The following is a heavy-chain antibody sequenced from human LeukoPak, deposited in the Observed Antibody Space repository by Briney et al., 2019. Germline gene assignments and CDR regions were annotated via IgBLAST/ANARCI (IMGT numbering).Heavy chain of an antibody. CDR3: ARDLDYGSGTFDY. Sequence: PGGSLRLSCAASGFTVSTNYMNWVRQAPGKGLEWVSVIYSGGSTYYADSVKGRFTISRDSSKNTLYLQMNSLRAEDTAVYYCARDLDYGSGTFDYWGQGTLVTVSS. J-gene: IGHJ4*02. CDR2: IYSGGST. V-gene: IGHV3-66*01. D-gene: IGHD3-10*01. CDR1: GFTVSTNY.